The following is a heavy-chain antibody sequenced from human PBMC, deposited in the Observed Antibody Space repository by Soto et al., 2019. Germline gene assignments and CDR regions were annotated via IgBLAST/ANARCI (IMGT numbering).Heavy chain of an antibody. CDR2: INPNSGGT. CDR3: ARDFMDTAMVSGMDV. V-gene: IGHV1-2*04. CDR1: GYTFTGYY. D-gene: IGHD5-18*01. J-gene: IGHJ6*02. Sequence: ASVKVSCKASGYTFTGYYMHWVRQAPGQGLEWMGWINPNSGGTNYAQKFQGWVTMTRDTSIGTAYMELSRLRSDDTAVYYCARDFMDTAMVSGMDVWGQGTTVTVSS.